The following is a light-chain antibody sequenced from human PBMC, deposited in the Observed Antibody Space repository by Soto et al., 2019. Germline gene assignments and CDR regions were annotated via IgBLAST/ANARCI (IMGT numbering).Light chain of an antibody. CDR2: KVS. V-gene: IGKV2-30*02. CDR1: QSLVHTDGNTY. CDR3: MQGTNWPTIT. Sequence: DAVMTQSPLSLPVTLGQAASISCRASQSLVHTDGNTYLSWYHQRPGQSPRRLIYKVSYRDSGVPERFSGSVSGTDFTLRISRVEAEDVGIYYGMQGTNWPTITVGQGTRLETK. J-gene: IGKJ5*01.